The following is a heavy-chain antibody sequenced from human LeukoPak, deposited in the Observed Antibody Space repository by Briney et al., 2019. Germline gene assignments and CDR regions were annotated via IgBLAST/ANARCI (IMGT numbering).Heavy chain of an antibody. CDR1: GYSISSSNW. V-gene: IGHV4-28*01. CDR2: IFYSGSA. CDR3: ARTALDTTTYFHH. J-gene: IGHJ4*02. D-gene: IGHD5-18*01. Sequence: SETLSLTCAVSGYSISSSNWWGWIRQPPGKGLEWIGYIFYSGSAYYNPSLKSRVTMSIDTSKNQFSLKLNSVTAVDTAVYYCARTALDTTTYFHHWGQGTLVTVSS.